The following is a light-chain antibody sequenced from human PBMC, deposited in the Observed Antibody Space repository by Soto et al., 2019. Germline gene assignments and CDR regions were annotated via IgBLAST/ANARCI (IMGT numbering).Light chain of an antibody. J-gene: IGKJ3*01. CDR1: QTVSDMY. Sequence: IVLTQSPGTLSLSPGERATLSCRASQTVSDMYLAWYQQKPGQAPRLLIYASNRATGIPDRFSGSGSGTDFTLTIDRLEPEDFAVYYCQHYGTSALFGPGTKVDIK. V-gene: IGKV3-20*01. CDR2: AS. CDR3: QHYGTSAL.